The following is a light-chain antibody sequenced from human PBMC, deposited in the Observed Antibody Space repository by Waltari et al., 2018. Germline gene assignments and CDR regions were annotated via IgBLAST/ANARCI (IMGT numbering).Light chain of an antibody. CDR1: SPNTGRKT. Sequence: QSVLTQPPSASGTPGQGVTISCSGSSPNTGRKTVSWYQQFPGTAPQLLMHTDNQRPSGVPARFSGSKSGTSASLAISGLQFEDEAQYFCATWDDSLNGRVFGGGTKVTVL. V-gene: IGLV1-44*01. CDR3: ATWDDSLNGRV. CDR2: TDN. J-gene: IGLJ3*02.